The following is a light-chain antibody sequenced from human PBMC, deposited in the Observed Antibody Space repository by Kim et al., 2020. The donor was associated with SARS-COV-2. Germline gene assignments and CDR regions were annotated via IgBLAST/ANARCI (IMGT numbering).Light chain of an antibody. CDR3: QSADSSGTYVV. V-gene: IGLV3-25*03. CDR1: YIPKQY. Sequence: SPRPAGKITRSWGYIPKQYAFWYQLEPRPGPGVGITKGRWRASGIPEPFSGLSSGTTVTLTISGVQAEDEADYYCQSADSSGTYVVFGGGTQLTVL. J-gene: IGLJ2*01. CDR2: KGR.